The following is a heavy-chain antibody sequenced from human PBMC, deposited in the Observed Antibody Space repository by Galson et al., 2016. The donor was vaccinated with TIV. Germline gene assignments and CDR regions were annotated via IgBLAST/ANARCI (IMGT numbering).Heavy chain of an antibody. D-gene: IGHD6-13*01. CDR2: ISWNSDTI. Sequence: SLRLSCAASGFTFDDYAMHWVRQAPGRGLEWVSSISWNSDTIVYADSMKGRFTISRDNSQNSLYLQMNSLTSDDTALYYCVKGAGRYSRSWYFDYWGQGNLVTVSS. J-gene: IGHJ4*02. V-gene: IGHV3-9*01. CDR1: GFTFDDYA. CDR3: VKGAGRYSRSWYFDY.